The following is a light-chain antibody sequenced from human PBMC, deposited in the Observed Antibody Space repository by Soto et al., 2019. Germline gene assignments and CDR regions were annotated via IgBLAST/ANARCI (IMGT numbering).Light chain of an antibody. CDR3: QQYGSSPRT. J-gene: IGKJ1*01. CDR1: QSVSSSY. Sequence: VVMRQSPATLAVSPGERATLSCLSSQSVSSSYLAWYQQKPGQAPRLLIYAASSRATGIPDRFSGSGSGTDFTLTISRLEPEDFAVYYCQQYGSSPRTFGQGTKVDIK. V-gene: IGKV3-20*01. CDR2: AAS.